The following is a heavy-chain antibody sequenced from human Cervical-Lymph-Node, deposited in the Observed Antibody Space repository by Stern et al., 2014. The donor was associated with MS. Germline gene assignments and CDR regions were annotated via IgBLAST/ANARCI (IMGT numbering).Heavy chain of an antibody. CDR3: ARAVSITIIVAFDP. CDR2: INTNTGNP. V-gene: IGHV7-4-1*02. CDR1: GYSFTNYG. D-gene: IGHD3-3*01. Sequence: QVQLVESGSELRQPGASVKVSCKASGYSFTNYGIGWVRQAPGQGPEWVGWINTNTGNPTYAQGFSGRFVFSLDTSVNTSYLEISNLKAEDTAIYYCARAVSITIIVAFDPWGQGTLVTVSS. J-gene: IGHJ5*02.